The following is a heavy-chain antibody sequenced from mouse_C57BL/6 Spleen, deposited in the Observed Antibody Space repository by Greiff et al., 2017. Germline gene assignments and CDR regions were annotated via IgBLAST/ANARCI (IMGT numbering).Heavy chain of an antibody. Sequence: DVKLVESGGGLVKPGGSLKLSCAASGFTFSSYTMSWVRQTPEKRLEWVATISGGGGNTYYPASVKGRFTISRDNAKNTLYLQMSSLRSEDTALYYCARQYGNRGFDYWGQGTTLTVSS. CDR1: GFTFSSYT. D-gene: IGHD2-10*02. CDR3: ARQYGNRGFDY. J-gene: IGHJ2*01. CDR2: ISGGGGNT. V-gene: IGHV5-9*01.